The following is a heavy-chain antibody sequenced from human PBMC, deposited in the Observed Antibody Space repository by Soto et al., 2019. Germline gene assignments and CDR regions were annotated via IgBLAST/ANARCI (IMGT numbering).Heavy chain of an antibody. J-gene: IGHJ6*02. CDR1: GFTFSSYA. CDR2: ISYDGSNT. Sequence: QVQLVESGGGVVQPGRSLRLSCAASGFTFSSYAMHWVRQAPGKGLEWVAVISYDGSNTYYADSVKGRFTISRDNSKNTLYLQMNSLRAEDTAVYYCARVGYDFWSGYSGYYYGMDVWGQGTTVTVSS. D-gene: IGHD3-3*01. CDR3: ARVGYDFWSGYSGYYYGMDV. V-gene: IGHV3-30-3*01.